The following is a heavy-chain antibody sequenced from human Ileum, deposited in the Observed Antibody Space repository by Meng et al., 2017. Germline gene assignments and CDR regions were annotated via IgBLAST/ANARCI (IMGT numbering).Heavy chain of an antibody. J-gene: IGHJ3*01. V-gene: IGHV3-7*01. D-gene: IGHD5-18*01. CDR3: ARDAGYGAFDV. Sequence: VQLVESGGGLVQPWGSLRLSCAASGLSFRSYWMSWVRQAPGKGLEWVANINPSGSDKYYVDSVKGRFTFSRDNAKNSLSLQLNSLRVEDTAVYYCARDAGYGAFDVWGQGTMVTVSS. CDR1: GLSFRSYW. CDR2: INPSGSDK.